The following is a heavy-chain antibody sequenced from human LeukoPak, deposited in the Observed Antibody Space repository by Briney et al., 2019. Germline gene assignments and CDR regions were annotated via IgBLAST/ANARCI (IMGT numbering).Heavy chain of an antibody. CDR2: IYDSGST. J-gene: IGHJ3*01. CDR3: ARDPAGGAYDL. V-gene: IGHV4-59*01. CDR1: GGSISSYY. Sequence: SETLSLTCTVSGGSISSYYWSWIRQPPGKGLEWIGYIYDSGSTNYNPSLKSRVTISVDTSKNQFSLKLSSVTAADTAVYYCARDPAGGAYDLWGHGTMVTVSS.